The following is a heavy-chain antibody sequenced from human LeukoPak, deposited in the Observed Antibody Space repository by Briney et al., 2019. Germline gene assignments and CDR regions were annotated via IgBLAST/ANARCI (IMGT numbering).Heavy chain of an antibody. CDR2: LYSDGNT. V-gene: IGHV3-53*01. J-gene: IGHJ4*02. CDR1: GFTVITND. D-gene: IGHD1-14*01. Sequence: GGSLRLSCAASGFTVITNDMTWVRQAPGKGLEWVSVLYSDGNTKYADSVQSRFTISRDNSKNTLYLEMNSLSSDDTAVYYCARGVEPLAANTLAYWGQGTLVTVSS. CDR3: ARGVEPLAANTLAY.